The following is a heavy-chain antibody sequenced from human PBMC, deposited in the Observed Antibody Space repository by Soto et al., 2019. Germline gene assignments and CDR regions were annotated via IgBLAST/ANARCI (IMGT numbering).Heavy chain of an antibody. D-gene: IGHD4-17*01. CDR2: IYHSGST. J-gene: IGHJ4*02. CDR1: GGSISSGGYS. CDR3: ANYPTTVTSDY. Sequence: SETLSLTCAVSGGSISSGGYSWSWIRQPPGKGLEWIGYIYHSGSTYYNPSLKSRVTILVDTSKNQFSLKLRSVTAADTAVYYCANYPTTVTSDYWGQGTLVTVSS. V-gene: IGHV4-30-2*02.